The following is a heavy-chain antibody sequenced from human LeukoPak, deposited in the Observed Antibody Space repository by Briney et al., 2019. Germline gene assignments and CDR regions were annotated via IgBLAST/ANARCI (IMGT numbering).Heavy chain of an antibody. Sequence: GGSLRLSCAASGFTFSDYYMSWIRQAPGKGLEWVSYISSSGSTIYYADSVKGRFTISRDNAENSLYLQMNSLRAEDTAVYYCARAHTMVRGVIKRGLWFDPWGQGTLVTVSS. CDR2: ISSSGSTI. V-gene: IGHV3-11*01. J-gene: IGHJ5*02. D-gene: IGHD3-10*01. CDR3: ARAHTMVRGVIKRGLWFDP. CDR1: GFTFSDYY.